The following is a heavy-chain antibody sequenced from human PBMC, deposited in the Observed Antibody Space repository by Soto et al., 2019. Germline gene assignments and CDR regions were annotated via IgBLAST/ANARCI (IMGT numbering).Heavy chain of an antibody. CDR2: IIPILGIA. D-gene: IGHD3-10*01. CDR1: GGTFSSYT. CDR3: ARSYYGSGSYDCGMDV. Sequence: QVQLVQSGAEVKKPGSSVKVSCKASGGTFSSYTISWVRQAPGQGLEWMGRIIPILGIANYAQKFQGRVTITADKSTSTEDMELRSVRSEDTAVYYCARSYYGSGSYDCGMDVWGQGTTVTVPS. V-gene: IGHV1-69*02. J-gene: IGHJ6*02.